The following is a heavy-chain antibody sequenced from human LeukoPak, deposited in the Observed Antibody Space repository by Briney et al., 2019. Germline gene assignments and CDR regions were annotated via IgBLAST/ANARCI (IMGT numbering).Heavy chain of an antibody. D-gene: IGHD3-16*02. J-gene: IGHJ4*02. CDR3: AKDWEFGGVIVRGYY. V-gene: IGHV3-30*02. CDR2: IRYDGSNK. Sequence: PGGSLRLSCAASGFTFSNYGMHWVRQAPGKGLEWVAFIRYDGSNKYYADSVKGRFIISRDNSKNTLYLQMNSLRAEDTAVYYCAKDWEFGGVIVRGYYWGQGTLVTVSS. CDR1: GFTFSNYG.